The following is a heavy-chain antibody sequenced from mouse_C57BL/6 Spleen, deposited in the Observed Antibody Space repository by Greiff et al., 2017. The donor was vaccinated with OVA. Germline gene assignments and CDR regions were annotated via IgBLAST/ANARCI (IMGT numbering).Heavy chain of an antibody. CDR1: GYTFTDYN. CDR3: ARSTVPMDY. J-gene: IGHJ4*01. CDR2: INPNNGGT. V-gene: IGHV1-22*01. Sequence: EVKLQESGPELVKPGASVKMSCKASGYTFTDYNMHWVKQSHGKSLEWIGYINPNNGGTSYNQKFKGKATLTVNKSSSTAYMELRSLTSEDSAVYYCARSTVPMDYWGQGTSVTVSS. D-gene: IGHD1-1*01.